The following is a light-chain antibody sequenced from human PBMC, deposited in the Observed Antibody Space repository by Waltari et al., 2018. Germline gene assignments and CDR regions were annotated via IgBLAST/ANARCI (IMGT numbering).Light chain of an antibody. J-gene: IGKJ1*01. CDR1: QNINSF. CDR3: QQSYSTWT. V-gene: IGKV1-39*01. CDR2: AAS. Sequence: DIQMTQSPSSLSASVGDRVTITCRASQNINSFLNWYKQKPGRAPKLLIYAASSLHSGVPSRFSGSGSGTDYTLTISSLQPEDFATYYCQQSYSTWTSGQGTKVEIK.